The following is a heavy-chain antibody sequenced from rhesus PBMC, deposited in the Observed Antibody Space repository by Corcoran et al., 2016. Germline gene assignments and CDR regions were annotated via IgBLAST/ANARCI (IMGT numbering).Heavy chain of an antibody. CDR1: GVPISSYW. J-gene: IGHJ4*01. CDR3: ATGGFSTYRDN. Sequence: QVQLRESGPGLVKPSETLSLTCAVFGVPISSYWWAWIRQPPGKGLEWMGDIDGNGYGAHYNPSLKSRVIISKDASKNQFSLRMTSLTVADTAIYYCATGGFSTYRDNWGQGVLVTVSS. CDR2: IDGNGYGA. V-gene: IGHV4-80*01. D-gene: IGHD2-15*01.